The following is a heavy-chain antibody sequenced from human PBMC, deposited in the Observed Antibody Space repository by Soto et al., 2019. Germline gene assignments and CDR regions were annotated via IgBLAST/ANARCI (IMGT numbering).Heavy chain of an antibody. V-gene: IGHV4-34*01. CDR1: GGSFSGYY. CDR3: ARGQVTIFGVVNWFDP. Sequence: SETLSLTCAVYGGSFSGYYWSWIRQPPGKGLEWIGEINHSGSTNYNPSLKSRVTISVDTSKNQFSLKLSSVTAADTAVYYCARGQVTIFGVVNWFDPWGQGTLVT. CDR2: INHSGST. J-gene: IGHJ5*02. D-gene: IGHD3-3*01.